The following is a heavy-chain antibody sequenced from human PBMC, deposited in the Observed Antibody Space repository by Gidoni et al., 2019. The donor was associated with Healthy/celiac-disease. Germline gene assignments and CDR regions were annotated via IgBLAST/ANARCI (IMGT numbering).Heavy chain of an antibody. D-gene: IGHD2-2*02. CDR1: GFTFSSYW. CDR2: IKQDGSEK. V-gene: IGHV3-7*01. Sequence: EVQLVESGGGLVQPGGSLRLSCAASGFTFSSYWMSWVRQAPGKGLEWVANIKQDGSEKYYVDSVKGRFTISRDNAKNSLYLQMNSLRAEDTAVYYCARVGKVIRVPAAIHYYYGMDVWGQGTTVTVSS. CDR3: ARVGKVIRVPAAIHYYYGMDV. J-gene: IGHJ6*02.